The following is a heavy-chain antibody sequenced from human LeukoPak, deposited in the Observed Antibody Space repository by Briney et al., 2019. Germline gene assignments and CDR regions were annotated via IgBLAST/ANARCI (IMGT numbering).Heavy chain of an antibody. V-gene: IGHV4-34*01. D-gene: IGHD4-23*01. CDR3: ARRSDYGGDFDY. Sequence: RASETLSLTCAVYGGSFSGYYWSWIRQPPGKGLEWIGEINHSGSTNYNPSLKSRVTISVDTSKNQFSLKLSSVTAADTAVYYCARRSDYGGDFDYWGQGTLATVSS. J-gene: IGHJ4*02. CDR1: GGSFSGYY. CDR2: INHSGST.